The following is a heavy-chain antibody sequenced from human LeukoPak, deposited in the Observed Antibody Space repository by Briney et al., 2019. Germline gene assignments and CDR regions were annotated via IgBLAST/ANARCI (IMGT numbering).Heavy chain of an antibody. CDR2: IKQDGSEK. CDR3: ARLGYSYAHYYYYMDV. J-gene: IGHJ6*03. CDR1: GFTFSSYW. Sequence: GGSLRLSCAAPGFTFSSYWMSWVRQAPGKGLEWVANIKQDGSEKYYVESVKGRFTISRDNAKNSLYLQMNSLRAEDTAVYYCARLGYSYAHYYYYMDVWGKGTTVTVSS. V-gene: IGHV3-7*01. D-gene: IGHD5-18*01.